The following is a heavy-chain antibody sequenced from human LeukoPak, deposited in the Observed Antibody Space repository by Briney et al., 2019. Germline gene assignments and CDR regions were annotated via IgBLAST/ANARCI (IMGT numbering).Heavy chain of an antibody. J-gene: IGHJ4*02. Sequence: PGGSLRLSCAASGFTVSSNYMSWVRQAPGKGLEWASVIYSGGSTYYADSVKGRFTISRDNSKNTLYLQMNSLRAEDTAVYYCARGFYYDSSGSFDYWGQGTLVTVSS. D-gene: IGHD3-22*01. CDR2: IYSGGST. CDR3: ARGFYYDSSGSFDY. CDR1: GFTVSSNY. V-gene: IGHV3-66*01.